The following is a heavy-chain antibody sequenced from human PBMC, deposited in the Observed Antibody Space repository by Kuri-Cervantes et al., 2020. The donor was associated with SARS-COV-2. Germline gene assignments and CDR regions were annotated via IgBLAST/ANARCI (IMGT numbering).Heavy chain of an antibody. CDR2: IYTSGST. J-gene: IGHJ2*01. V-gene: IGHV4-61*02. Sequence: SCTVSGGSITSGGYYWSWIRQPAGKGLEWIGRIYTSGSTNYNPSLKSRVTMSVDTSKNQFSLKLSSVTAADTAVYYCARVAVVVVAADWYFDLWGRGTLVTVSS. CDR3: ARVAVVVVAADWYFDL. D-gene: IGHD2-15*01. CDR1: GGSITSGGYY.